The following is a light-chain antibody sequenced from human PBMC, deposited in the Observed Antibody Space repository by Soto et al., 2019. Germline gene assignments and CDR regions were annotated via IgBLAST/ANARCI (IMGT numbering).Light chain of an antibody. CDR2: GNT. V-gene: IGLV1-40*01. CDR3: QSYDDSLSVHYV. CDR1: SSNIGSTYD. Sequence: QSVLTQPPSVSGAPGQRVTISCTGSSSNIGSTYDVQWYQQLPGTAPKLLIHGNTNRPSGVPDRFSGSKSGTSASLAITGLQADDXADYYCQSYDDSLSVHYVFGTGTKVTVL. J-gene: IGLJ1*01.